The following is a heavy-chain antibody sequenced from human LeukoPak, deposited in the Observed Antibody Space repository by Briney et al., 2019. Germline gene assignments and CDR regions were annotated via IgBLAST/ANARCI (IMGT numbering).Heavy chain of an antibody. V-gene: IGHV3-30*02. CDR3: ARDYYDSSGYFPYYYYYMDV. Sequence: GGSLRLSCAASGFTFSSYGMHWVRQAPGKGLEWVAFIRYDGSNKYYADSVKGRFTISRDNSKNTLYLQMNSLRAEDTAVYYCARDYYDSSGYFPYYYYYMDVWGKGTTVTVSS. CDR2: IRYDGSNK. D-gene: IGHD3-22*01. CDR1: GFTFSSYG. J-gene: IGHJ6*03.